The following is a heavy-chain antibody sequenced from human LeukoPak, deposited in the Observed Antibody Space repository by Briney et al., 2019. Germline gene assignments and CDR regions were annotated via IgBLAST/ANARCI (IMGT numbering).Heavy chain of an antibody. V-gene: IGHV3-7*01. CDR2: IGQDGSEN. D-gene: IGHD6-19*01. Sequence: GGSLRLSCAAPGFTFSNYWMNWVRQAPGKGLEGVASIGQDGSENSYVDSVKGRFTISRDNAKNSLYLQMNSLRLEDTAVYYCATGGGWYFDYWGQGALITASS. J-gene: IGHJ4*02. CDR1: GFTFSNYW. CDR3: ATGGGWYFDY.